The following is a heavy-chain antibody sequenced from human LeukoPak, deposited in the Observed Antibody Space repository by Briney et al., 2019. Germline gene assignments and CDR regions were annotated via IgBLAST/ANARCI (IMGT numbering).Heavy chain of an antibody. CDR3: ARIAAAGLRMSGIDY. CDR2: ISGSGGST. Sequence: PGGSLRLSCAASGFTFSSYAMSWVRQAPGKGLEWVSAISGSGGSTYYADSVKGRFTISRDNSKNTLYLQMNSLRAEDTAVYYCARIAAAGLRMSGIDYWGQGTQVTVSS. V-gene: IGHV3-23*01. D-gene: IGHD6-13*01. J-gene: IGHJ4*02. CDR1: GFTFSSYA.